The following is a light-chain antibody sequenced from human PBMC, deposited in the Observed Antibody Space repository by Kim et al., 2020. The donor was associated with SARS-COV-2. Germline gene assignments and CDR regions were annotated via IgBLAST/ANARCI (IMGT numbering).Light chain of an antibody. Sequence: ASVGDRVTITCRASQDITKYLAWFQQKPGKAPQSLIYAASNLQSGVPSRFSGGGSGTDFTLTISSLQPEDFATYYCQQYYSYPFTFGPGTKVDIK. CDR2: AAS. CDR3: QQYYSYPFT. J-gene: IGKJ3*01. V-gene: IGKV1-16*01. CDR1: QDITKY.